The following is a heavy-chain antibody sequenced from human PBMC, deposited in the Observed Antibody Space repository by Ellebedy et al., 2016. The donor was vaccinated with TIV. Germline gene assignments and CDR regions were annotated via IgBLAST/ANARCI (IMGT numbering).Heavy chain of an antibody. CDR3: ARVSSGTFDP. J-gene: IGHJ5*02. CDR2: INHSGST. CDR1: GGSFSGYY. V-gene: IGHV4-34*01. D-gene: IGHD3-3*01. Sequence: SETLSLXCAVYGGSFSGYYWSWIRQPPGKGLEWIGEINHSGSTNYNPSLKSRVTISVDTSKNQFSLKLSSVTAADTAVYYCARVSSGTFDPWGQGTLVTVSS.